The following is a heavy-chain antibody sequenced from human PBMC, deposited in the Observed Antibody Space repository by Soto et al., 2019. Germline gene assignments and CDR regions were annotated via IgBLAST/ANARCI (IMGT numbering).Heavy chain of an antibody. Sequence: QVQLEESGPGLVKPSETLSLICTVSGDSISSNYWSWIRQPPGEGLAWIGSVSYSGRTNFNPSLKARVTTSAVTPKKLFSLKLSSVTAADTAVYYCTSLGIGNSSGAFDIWGQGTMVTVSS. CDR2: VSYSGRT. J-gene: IGHJ3*02. D-gene: IGHD6-6*01. CDR1: GDSISSNY. CDR3: TSLGIGNSSGAFDI. V-gene: IGHV4-59*08.